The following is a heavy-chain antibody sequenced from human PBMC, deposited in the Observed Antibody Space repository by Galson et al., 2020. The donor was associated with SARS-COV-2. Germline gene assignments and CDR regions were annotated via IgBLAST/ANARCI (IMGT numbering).Heavy chain of an antibody. CDR3: ARDAPGWSLDY. D-gene: IGHD6-19*01. CDR2: ISYDGSNK. CDR1: GFTFSSYA. V-gene: IGHV3-30-3*01. Sequence: GGSLRLSCAASGFTFSSYAMHWVRQAPGKGLEWVAVISYDGSNKYYADSVKGRFTISRDNSKNTLYLQMNSLRAEDTAVYYCARDAPGWSLDYWGQGTLVTVSS. J-gene: IGHJ4*02.